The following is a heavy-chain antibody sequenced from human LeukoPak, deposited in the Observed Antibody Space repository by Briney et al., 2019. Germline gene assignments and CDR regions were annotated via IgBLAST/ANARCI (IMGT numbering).Heavy chain of an antibody. V-gene: IGHV3-30*18. CDR3: AKVVYYGSGSLGGFDY. CDR1: GFNFGYYA. J-gene: IGHJ4*02. CDR2: ISYDGSNK. Sequence: TGGSLRLSCAASGFNFGYYAMHWVRQAPGKGLEWVAVISYDGSNKYYADSVKGRFTISRDNSKNTLYLQMNSLRAEDTAVYYCAKVVYYGSGSLGGFDYWGQGTLVTVSS. D-gene: IGHD3-10*01.